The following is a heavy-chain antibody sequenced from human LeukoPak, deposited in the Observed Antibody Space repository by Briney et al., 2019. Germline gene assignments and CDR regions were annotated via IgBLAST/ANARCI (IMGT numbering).Heavy chain of an antibody. V-gene: IGHV3-74*01. CDR1: EFTVSKFW. CDR3: ARGNYYGMDV. CDR2: INGDGRTT. D-gene: IGHD2/OR15-2a*01. Sequence: PEGSLRLSCAASEFTVSKFWMHWVRQAPGKGLVWVSGINGDGRTTTYADSVKGRFTVSRDNAKNTLYLQTKSLRAEDTAIYYCARGNYYGMDVWGQGTTVTVSS. J-gene: IGHJ6*02.